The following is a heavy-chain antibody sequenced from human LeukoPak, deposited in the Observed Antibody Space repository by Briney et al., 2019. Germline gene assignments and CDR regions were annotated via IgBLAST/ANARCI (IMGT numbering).Heavy chain of an antibody. Sequence: SETLSLTCTVSGGSISSYYWSWIRQPPGKGLEWIGYIYYSGSTNYNPSLKSRVTISVDTSKNQFSLKLSSVTAADTAVYYCARGIFNYYDSSGYYDFYYYYYMDVWGKGTTLTVSS. V-gene: IGHV4-59*01. CDR3: ARGIFNYYDSSGYYDFYYYYYMDV. CDR2: IYYSGST. CDR1: GGSISSYY. D-gene: IGHD3-22*01. J-gene: IGHJ6*03.